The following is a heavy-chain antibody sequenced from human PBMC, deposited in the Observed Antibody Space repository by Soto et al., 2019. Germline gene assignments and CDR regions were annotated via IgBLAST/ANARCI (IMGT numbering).Heavy chain of an antibody. J-gene: IGHJ4*02. Sequence: GASVKVSCKASGGTFSTSTFTWVRQAPGQGLEWMGRIIPIFGTGDYAPKFQGRVLITADKSTSTVYFCVRDAPIGSVFSGSDAIDSSGQGILVTVSS. CDR3: AIDS. CDR2: IIPIFGTG. V-gene: IGHV1-69*08. CDR1: GGTFSTST. D-gene: IGHD5-12*01.